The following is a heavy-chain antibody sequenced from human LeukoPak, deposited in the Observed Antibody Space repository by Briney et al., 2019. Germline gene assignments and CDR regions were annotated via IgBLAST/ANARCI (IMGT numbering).Heavy chain of an antibody. CDR1: GYTFTGYY. CDR2: INPNSGGT. Sequence: ASVEVSCKASGYTFTGYYMHWVRQAPGQGLEWMGRINPNSGGTNYAQKFQGRVTMTRDTSISTAYMELSRLRPDDTAIYYCARGRGGGSLDYWGQGTLVTVSS. CDR3: ARGRGGGSLDY. V-gene: IGHV1-2*06. D-gene: IGHD2-15*01. J-gene: IGHJ4*02.